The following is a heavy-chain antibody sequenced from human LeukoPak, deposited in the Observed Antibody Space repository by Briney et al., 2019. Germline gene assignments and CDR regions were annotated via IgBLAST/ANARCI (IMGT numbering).Heavy chain of an antibody. CDR3: ARAGSWKLNFDY. CDR1: GGSISSYY. Sequence: SETLSLTCTVAGGSISSYYWSWIRQPPGKGLEWIGYIYYSGNTNYNPSLKTRVTISVDTSKNQFSLKLSSVTAADTAVYYCARAGSWKLNFDYWGQGTLVTVSS. D-gene: IGHD6-13*01. CDR2: IYYSGNT. V-gene: IGHV4-59*01. J-gene: IGHJ4*02.